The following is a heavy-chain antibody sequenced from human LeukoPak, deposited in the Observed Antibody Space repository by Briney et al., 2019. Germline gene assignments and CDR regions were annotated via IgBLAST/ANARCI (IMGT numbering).Heavy chain of an antibody. J-gene: IGHJ5*02. Sequence: GGSLRLSCAASGFTFSSYGMSWVRQAPGKGLEWVSAISGSGGSTYYADSVKGRFTISRDNSKNTLYLQMNSLRAEDTAVYYCAKDLSVTAIGGNWFDPWGQGTLVTVSS. D-gene: IGHD2-21*02. CDR1: GFTFSSYG. CDR3: AKDLSVTAIGGNWFDP. CDR2: ISGSGGST. V-gene: IGHV3-23*01.